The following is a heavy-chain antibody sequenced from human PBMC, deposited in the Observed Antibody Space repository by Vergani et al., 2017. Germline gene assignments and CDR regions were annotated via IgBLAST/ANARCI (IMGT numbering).Heavy chain of an antibody. D-gene: IGHD6-19*01. CDR3: ARDTQWLVQGHFDY. CDR2: ISSSSSTI. CDR1: GLTFSSYS. Sequence: EVQLVESGGGLVQPGGSLRLSCAASGLTFSSYSMNWVRQAPGKGLEWVSYISSSSSTIYYADSVKGRFTISRDNAKNSLYLQMNSLRAEDTAVYYCARDTQWLVQGHFDYWGQGTLVTVSS. J-gene: IGHJ4*02. V-gene: IGHV3-48*01.